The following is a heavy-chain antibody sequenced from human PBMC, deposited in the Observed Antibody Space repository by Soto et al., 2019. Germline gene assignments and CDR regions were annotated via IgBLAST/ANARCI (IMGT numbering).Heavy chain of an antibody. CDR3: AKEPQERYYFDY. CDR2: ISYDGSNK. J-gene: IGHJ4*02. V-gene: IGHV3-30*18. D-gene: IGHD6-25*01. Sequence: QVQLVESGGGVVQPGRSLRLSCAASGFTFSSYGMHWVRQAPGKGLEWVAVISYDGSNKYYADSVKGRFTISRDNSKNTLYLQMNSLRAEDTAVSYCAKEPQERYYFDYWGQGTLVTVSS. CDR1: GFTFSSYG.